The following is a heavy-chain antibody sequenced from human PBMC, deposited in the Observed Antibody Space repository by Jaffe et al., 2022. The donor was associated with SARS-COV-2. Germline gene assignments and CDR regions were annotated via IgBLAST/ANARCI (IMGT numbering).Heavy chain of an antibody. Sequence: EVQLVESGGGLVQPGGSLRLSCAASGFTFSDYWMTWVRQAPGKGLEWVAIMNQDGSEIYYVDSVRGRFTISRDDAKNAVYLQMKSLRAEDTAVYHCVRGSGFILDYWGQGTLVTVSS. CDR2: MNQDGSEI. J-gene: IGHJ4*02. V-gene: IGHV3-7*03. CDR1: GFTFSDYW. CDR3: VRGSGFILDY. D-gene: IGHD3-22*01.